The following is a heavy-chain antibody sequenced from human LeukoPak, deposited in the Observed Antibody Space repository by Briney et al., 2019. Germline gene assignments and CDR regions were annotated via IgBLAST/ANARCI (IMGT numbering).Heavy chain of an antibody. CDR3: ATPRAGYSSSSRFGY. CDR1: GYTFTGYY. Sequence: ASVKVSCKASGYTFTGYYMHWVRQAPGQGLEWVGWINPNSGGTNYAQKFQGRVTMTRDTSISTAYMELSRLRSDDTAVYYCATPRAGYSSSSRFGYWGQGTLVTVSS. V-gene: IGHV1-2*02. CDR2: INPNSGGT. D-gene: IGHD6-6*01. J-gene: IGHJ4*02.